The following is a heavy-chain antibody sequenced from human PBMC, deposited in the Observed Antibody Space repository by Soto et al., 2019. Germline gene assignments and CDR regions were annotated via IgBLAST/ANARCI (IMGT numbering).Heavy chain of an antibody. CDR3: ARNLGAPAAYNWFDP. CDR2: IYYSGST. CDR1: GGSISSYY. Sequence: SETLSLTCTVSGGSISSYYWSWIRQPPGKGLEWIGYIYYSGSTNYSPCLKSRVTISVDTSKNQFSLKLYSVTAADTAVYYCARNLGAPAAYNWFDPWGLGTLVTVSS. V-gene: IGHV4-59*01. J-gene: IGHJ5*02. D-gene: IGHD2-2*01.